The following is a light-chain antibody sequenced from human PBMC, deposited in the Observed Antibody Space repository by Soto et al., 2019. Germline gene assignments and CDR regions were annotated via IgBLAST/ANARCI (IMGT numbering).Light chain of an antibody. J-gene: IGKJ1*01. CDR3: QQYNSYSWT. CDR2: DAS. CDR1: QTISTW. Sequence: DIQVTQSPPTLSASVGDRVTITCRASQTISTWMAWYQQKPGKAPKLLVYDASSLESGVPSRFSGSGSGTELTITISSLQPDDFATYYCQQYNSYSWTFGQGTKVDIK. V-gene: IGKV1-5*01.